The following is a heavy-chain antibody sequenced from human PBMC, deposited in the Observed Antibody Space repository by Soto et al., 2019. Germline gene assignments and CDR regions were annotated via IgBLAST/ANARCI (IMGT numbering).Heavy chain of an antibody. D-gene: IGHD6-25*01. CDR2: IGGSGSST. V-gene: IGHV3-23*01. CDR1: GFTFSSYA. Sequence: EVQLLESGGDLVQPGGSLRLSCAASGFTFSSYAMSWVRQAPGKGLEWVSAIGGSGSSTYYADSVKGRFTISRDNSRDTLFLEMNSLRAEDTAVYYCAKGSGPYRPYYLDYWGQGTLVTVSS. J-gene: IGHJ4*02. CDR3: AKGSGPYRPYYLDY.